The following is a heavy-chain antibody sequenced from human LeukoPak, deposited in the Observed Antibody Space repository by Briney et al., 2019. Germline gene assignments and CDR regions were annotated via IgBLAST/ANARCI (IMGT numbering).Heavy chain of an antibody. D-gene: IGHD6-6*01. J-gene: IGHJ5*02. Sequence: AASVKVSCKASGGTFSSFAISWVRQAPGQGLEWMGGIIPILGTANYAQKFQGRVTITTDESMSTAYMELSSLRSEDTAVYYCARERAARPPSWFDPWGQGTLVTVSS. CDR2: IIPILGTA. CDR1: GGTFSSFA. CDR3: ARERAARPPSWFDP. V-gene: IGHV1-69*05.